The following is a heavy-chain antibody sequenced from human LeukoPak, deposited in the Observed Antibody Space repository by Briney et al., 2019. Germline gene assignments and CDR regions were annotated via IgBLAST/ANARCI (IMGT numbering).Heavy chain of an antibody. J-gene: IGHJ4*02. CDR1: GYTFTGYY. D-gene: IGHD3-10*01. CDR2: INPNSGGT. CDR3: AMVRGSFEEDIFDY. V-gene: IGHV1-2*06. Sequence: ASVKVSCKASGYTFTGYYMHWVRQAPGQGLEWMGRINPNSGGTNYAQKFQGRVTMTRDTSISTAYMELSRLRSDGTAVYYCAMVRGSFEEDIFDYWGQGTLVTVSS.